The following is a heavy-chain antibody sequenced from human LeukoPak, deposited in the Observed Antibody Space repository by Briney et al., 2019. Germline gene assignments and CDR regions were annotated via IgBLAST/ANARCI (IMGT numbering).Heavy chain of an antibody. Sequence: SETLSLTCAVYGGSFSGYYWSWIRQPPGKGLEWIGEINHSGSTNYNPSLKSRVTISVDTSKNQFSLKLSSVTAADTAVYYCARHGVVPAADWYFDLWGRGTLVTVSS. CDR2: INHSGST. J-gene: IGHJ2*01. CDR1: GGSFSGYY. D-gene: IGHD2-2*01. CDR3: ARHGVVPAADWYFDL. V-gene: IGHV4-34*01.